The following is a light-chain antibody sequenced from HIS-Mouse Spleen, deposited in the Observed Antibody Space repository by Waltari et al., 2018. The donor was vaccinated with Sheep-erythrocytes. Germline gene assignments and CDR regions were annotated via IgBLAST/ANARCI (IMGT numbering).Light chain of an antibody. J-gene: IGLJ1*01. CDR3: QSADSSGTYV. CDR2: DVS. Sequence: QSALTQPRSVSGSPGQSVTISCTGTSSDVGVYNYVSWYQQHPGKAPKLMIYDVSKRPSGVPDRFSGSSSGTTVTLTISGVQAEDKADYYCQSADSSGTYVFGTGTKVTVL. CDR1: SSDVGVYNY. V-gene: IGLV2-11*02.